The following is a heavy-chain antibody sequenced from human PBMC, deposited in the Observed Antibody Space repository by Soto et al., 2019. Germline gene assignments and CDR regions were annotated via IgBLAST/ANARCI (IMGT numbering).Heavy chain of an antibody. CDR1: GFTFDTYW. Sequence: EVQLVESGGGLVQPGGSLRLSCAASGFTFDTYWMSWVRQAPGKGLEWVANIKPDGSLTDYVDSVKGRFTISRDNAKNSLFLPMNSLRAEDTAVYYCARNGRWGHGTFVTVSS. J-gene: IGHJ4*03. D-gene: IGHD2-8*01. V-gene: IGHV3-7*05. CDR3: ARNGR. CDR2: IKPDGSLT.